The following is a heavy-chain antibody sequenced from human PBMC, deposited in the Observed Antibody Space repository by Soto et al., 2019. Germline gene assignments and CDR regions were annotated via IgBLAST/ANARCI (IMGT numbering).Heavy chain of an antibody. CDR2: VSHDGRNT. V-gene: IGHV3-30*18. D-gene: IGHD6-19*01. Sequence: VQLVASGGGVVQPGRSLRLSCAASGFTCSDYAMHWVRQAPGKGLEWVAVVSHDGRNTHYADSVKGRFTISRDSSTNTVSLEMTSLRAEDTAVYYCAKGGRQWLVTSDFNYWGQGALVTVSS. CDR3: AKGGRQWLVTSDFNY. J-gene: IGHJ4*02. CDR1: GFTCSDYA.